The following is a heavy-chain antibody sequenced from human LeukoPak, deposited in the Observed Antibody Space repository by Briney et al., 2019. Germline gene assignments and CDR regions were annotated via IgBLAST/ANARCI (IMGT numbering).Heavy chain of an antibody. CDR2: ISGSGGST. CDR3: AKALGAIAAAGIDY. D-gene: IGHD6-13*01. CDR1: GFTFSSYA. V-gene: IGHV3-23*01. Sequence: GGSLRLSCAASGFTFSSYAMSWVRQAPGEGRGCVSAISGSGGSTNYADSVKGRFTISRDNSKNTLYLQINSLRAEDTAVYYCAKALGAIAAAGIDYWGQGTLVTVSS. J-gene: IGHJ4*02.